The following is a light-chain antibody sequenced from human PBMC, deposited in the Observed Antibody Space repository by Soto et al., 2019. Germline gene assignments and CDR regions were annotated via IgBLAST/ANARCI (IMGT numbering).Light chain of an antibody. J-gene: IGLJ3*02. Sequence: QSVLTQPASVSGSPGQSITISCTGTSSDVGGYKYVSWYQQHPGKAPKLMIYDVSNRPSGVSNRFSDSKSGNTASLTISGLQAEDEADYYCSSYTISSALLVFGGGTKVTVL. CDR3: SSYTISSALLV. CDR1: SSDVGGYKY. CDR2: DVS. V-gene: IGLV2-14*01.